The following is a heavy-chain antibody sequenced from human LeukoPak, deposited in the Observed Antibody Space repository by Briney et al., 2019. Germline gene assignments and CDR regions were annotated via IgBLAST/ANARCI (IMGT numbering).Heavy chain of an antibody. V-gene: IGHV4-61*02. D-gene: IGHD6-6*01. CDR1: GGSLSSGNYS. CDR2: IYTSGST. CDR3: ASEYSSSSGRYYFDY. Sequence: SETLSLTCTVSGGSLSSGNYSWSWIRQLPGKGLEWIGSIYTSGSTNYNPSLKSRVTISVDTPKNQFSLTLSSVTAADTSVYYCASEYSSSSGRYYFDYWGQGTLVTVSS. J-gene: IGHJ4*02.